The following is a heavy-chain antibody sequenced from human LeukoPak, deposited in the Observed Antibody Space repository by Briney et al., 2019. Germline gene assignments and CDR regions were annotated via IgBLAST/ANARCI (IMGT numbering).Heavy chain of an antibody. J-gene: IGHJ6*03. CDR1: GGSISSYY. D-gene: IGHD6-13*01. CDR3: ARVAQQLGDYYYYMDV. Sequence: SETLSLTCTVSGGSISSYYWSWIRQPAGKGLEWIGRIYTSGSTNYNPSLKSRVTISVDTSKNQFSLKLSSVTAADTAVCYCARVAQQLGDYYYYMDVWGKGTTVTVSS. V-gene: IGHV4-4*07. CDR2: IYTSGST.